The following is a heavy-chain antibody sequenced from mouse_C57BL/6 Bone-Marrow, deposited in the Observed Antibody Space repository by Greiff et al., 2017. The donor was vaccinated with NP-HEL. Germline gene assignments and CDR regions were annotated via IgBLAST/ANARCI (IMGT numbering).Heavy chain of an antibody. D-gene: IGHD1-1*01. CDR3: ARDWYGISYYCYFYV. J-gene: IGHJ1*03. V-gene: IGHV5-16*01. Sequence: EVKLVESEGGLVQPGSSLKLSCTASGFTFSDYYMAWVRQVPEKGLEWVANINHDGSSTYYTDSLKSRFIIPRDNAKNILYLQMSILKSEDTATYYCARDWYGISYYCYFYVWGTATTVTVSS. CDR2: INHDGSST. CDR1: GFTFSDYY.